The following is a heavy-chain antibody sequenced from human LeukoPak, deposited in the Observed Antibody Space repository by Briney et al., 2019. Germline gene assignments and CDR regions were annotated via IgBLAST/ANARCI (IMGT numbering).Heavy chain of an antibody. D-gene: IGHD2-2*01. Sequence: ASVKVSCKASGYTFTGYYMHWVRQAPGQGLEWMGRINPNSGGTNYAQKFQGRVTMTRDTSISTAYMELSRLRSDDTAVYYCAIEAAAANDAFDIWGQGTMVTVSS. CDR3: AIEAAAANDAFDI. CDR2: INPNSGGT. J-gene: IGHJ3*02. CDR1: GYTFTGYY. V-gene: IGHV1-2*06.